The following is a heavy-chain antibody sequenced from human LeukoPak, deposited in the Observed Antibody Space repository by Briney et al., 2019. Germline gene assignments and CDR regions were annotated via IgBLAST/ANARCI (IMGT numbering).Heavy chain of an antibody. CDR2: ISSGSSSI. V-gene: IGHV3-21*01. D-gene: IGHD1-26*01. CDR3: AREQGGVYFDF. CDR1: GFSFSSYS. J-gene: IGHJ4*02. Sequence: GGSLRLSCGASGFSFSSYSMNWVRQTPGKGLKWVSCISSGSSSIYYADSVKGRFTISRDNAKNSLYLQMNSLRAEDTAVYYCAREQGGVYFDFWGQGTLVTVSS.